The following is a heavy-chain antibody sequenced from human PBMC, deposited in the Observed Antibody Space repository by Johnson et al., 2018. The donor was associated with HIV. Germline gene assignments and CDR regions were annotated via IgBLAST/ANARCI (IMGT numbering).Heavy chain of an antibody. J-gene: IGHJ3*02. D-gene: IGHD3-3*01. CDR2: IRYDGSYK. CDR3: AKLTIFGVVDPNEGDAFDI. Sequence: QVQLVESGGGVVQPGGSLRLSCAASGFTFSSYGMHWVRQAPGKGLEWVAFIRYDGSYKYYADSVKGRFTISRDNSKNTLYLQMHSLRAEDTAVYYCAKLTIFGVVDPNEGDAFDIWGEGTMVTVSA. V-gene: IGHV3-30*02. CDR1: GFTFSSYG.